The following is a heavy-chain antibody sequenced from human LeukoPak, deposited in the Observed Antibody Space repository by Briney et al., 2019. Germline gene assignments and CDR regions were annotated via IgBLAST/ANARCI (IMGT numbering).Heavy chain of an antibody. D-gene: IGHD5-12*01. J-gene: IGHJ4*02. CDR3: ARSTPPSGSFDY. Sequence: ASVKVSCKASGYTFTGYYIHWVRQAPGQGLEWMGWINPNSGDTNYAQKFQGRVTMTRDTSTAYMELSRLRSDDTAVYYCARSTPPSGSFDYWGQGTLVTVSS. CDR1: GYTFTGYY. CDR2: INPNSGDT. V-gene: IGHV1-2*02.